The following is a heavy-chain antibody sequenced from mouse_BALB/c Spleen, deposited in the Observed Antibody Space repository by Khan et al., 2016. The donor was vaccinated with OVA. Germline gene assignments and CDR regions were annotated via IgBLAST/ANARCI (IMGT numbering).Heavy chain of an antibody. J-gene: IGHJ4*01. CDR3: AGYEASYYDIDY. Sequence: QVQLKQSGPGLVAPSQSLSITCTVSGFSLTSYGVSWVRQPPGKGLEWLGVIWGDGSTNYHSALISRLSISKDNSKSQFLLKLHSLQTDDTATYYCAGYEASYYDIDYWGQGTPVTVSS. D-gene: IGHD2-10*02. V-gene: IGHV2-3*01. CDR2: IWGDGST. CDR1: GFSLTSYG.